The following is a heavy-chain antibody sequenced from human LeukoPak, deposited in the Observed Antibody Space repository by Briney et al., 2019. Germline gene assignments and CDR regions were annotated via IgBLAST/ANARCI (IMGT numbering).Heavy chain of an antibody. CDR1: GFTFSSYG. V-gene: IGHV3-30*02. D-gene: IGHD6-19*01. Sequence: GGSLRLSCAASGFTFSSYGMHWVRQAPGKGLEWVAFIRYDGSNKYYADSVKGRFTISRDNSKNTLYLQMNSLRAEDTAVYYCARAVAVAGTRGNFDYWGQGTLVTVSS. CDR2: IRYDGSNK. CDR3: ARAVAVAGTRGNFDY. J-gene: IGHJ4*02.